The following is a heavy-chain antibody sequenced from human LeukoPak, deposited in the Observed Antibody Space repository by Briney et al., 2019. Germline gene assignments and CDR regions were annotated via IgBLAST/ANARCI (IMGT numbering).Heavy chain of an antibody. CDR2: ISASGRGT. CDR1: GFNFSSFA. Sequence: GGPLRLSCAGSGFNFSSFAMTWVRQAPGKGLEWVSSISASGRGTYYADSVKGRFTISRDNSKNTLYLQVNSLRAEDTAVYHCAKKSPIFGVVIPLFDYWGQGTLVSVSS. CDR3: AKKSPIFGVVIPLFDY. J-gene: IGHJ4*02. D-gene: IGHD3-3*01. V-gene: IGHV3-23*01.